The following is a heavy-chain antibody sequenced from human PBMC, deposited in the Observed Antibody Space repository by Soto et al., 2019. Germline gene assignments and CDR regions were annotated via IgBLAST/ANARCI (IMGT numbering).Heavy chain of an antibody. D-gene: IGHD3-10*01. Sequence: HLGGSLRLSCAASGFAFSSYSMNGVRQAPGKGLEWVSSISGSGVSTYYADSVKGRFTISRDNSKNTLFLQMNSLRAEDTAIYYCAKEDVSGSYFPLDYWGLGALVTVCS. J-gene: IGHJ4*02. V-gene: IGHV3-23*01. CDR2: ISGSGVST. CDR1: GFAFSSYS. CDR3: AKEDVSGSYFPLDY.